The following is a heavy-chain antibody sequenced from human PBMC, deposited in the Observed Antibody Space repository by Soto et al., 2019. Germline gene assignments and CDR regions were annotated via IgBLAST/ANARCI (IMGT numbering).Heavy chain of an antibody. J-gene: IGHJ4*02. CDR2: IYYSGTT. CDR1: GGSITSYH. V-gene: IGHV4-59*08. CDR3: ARLRGFGEPLFDY. D-gene: IGHD3-10*01. Sequence: SETLSLTCTVSGGSITSYHWSWIRQPPGKGLEWIGYIYYSGTTNYNPSLKIRVTISVDTSKNQLSLKLSSVTAADTAVYYCARLRGFGEPLFDYWGQGTLVTVSS.